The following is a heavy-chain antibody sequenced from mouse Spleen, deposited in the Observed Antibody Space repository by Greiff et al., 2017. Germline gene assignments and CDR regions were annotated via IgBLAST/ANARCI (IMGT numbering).Heavy chain of an antibody. Sequence: EVHLVESGGGLVQPGGSLRLSCATSGFTFTDYYMSWVRQPPGKALEWLGFIRNKANGYTTEYSASVKGRFTISRDNSQSILYLQMNTLRAEDSATYYCARLDGNYAFDYWGQGTTLTVSS. CDR1: GFTFTDYY. V-gene: IGHV7-3*02. J-gene: IGHJ2*01. D-gene: IGHD2-1*01. CDR3: ARLDGNYAFDY. CDR2: IRNKANGYTT.